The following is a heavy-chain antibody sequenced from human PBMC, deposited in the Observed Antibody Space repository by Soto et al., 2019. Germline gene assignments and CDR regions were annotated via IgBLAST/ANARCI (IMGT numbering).Heavy chain of an antibody. D-gene: IGHD5-12*01. V-gene: IGHV3-9*01. CDR1: GFTFQDYA. Sequence: EVQLVESGGGLGQPGRSLRLSYAASGFTFQDYAMHWVRQAPGKGLEWVASINGNSGNIGYADSVKGRFTISRDNAKSSLYVEMTSLRVEDTALYYCARDVGDVARNLLYWGQGTLFTVSS. CDR2: INGNSGNI. J-gene: IGHJ4*02. CDR3: ARDVGDVARNLLY.